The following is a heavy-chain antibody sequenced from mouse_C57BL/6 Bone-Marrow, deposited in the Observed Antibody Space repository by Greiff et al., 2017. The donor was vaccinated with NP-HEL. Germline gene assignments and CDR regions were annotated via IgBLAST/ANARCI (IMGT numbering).Heavy chain of an antibody. CDR3: ASSEDYGPAGDY. J-gene: IGHJ2*01. CDR2: INPGSGGT. CDR1: GYAFTNYL. D-gene: IGHD1-1*01. V-gene: IGHV1-54*01. Sequence: QVQLQQSGAELVRPGTSVKVSCKASGYAFTNYLIAWVKQRPGQGLEWIGVINPGSGGTNYTEKFKGKATLTADKSSSTAYMQLSSLTSEDSAVQFWASSEDYGPAGDYWGQGTTLTVSS.